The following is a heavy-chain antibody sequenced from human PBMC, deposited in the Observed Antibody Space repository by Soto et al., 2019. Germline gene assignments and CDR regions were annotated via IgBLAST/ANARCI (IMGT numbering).Heavy chain of an antibody. V-gene: IGHV3-11*01. J-gene: IGHJ4*02. CDR2: ISSSGSTI. CDR3: AANFDWLLMLDY. CDR1: GFTFSYYY. Sequence: GGSLRLSCAASGFTFSYYYMSWIRQAPGKGLEWVSYISSSGSTIYYADSVKGRFTISRDNAKNSLYLQMNSLRAEDTAVYYCAANFDWLLMLDYWGQGTLVTVSS. D-gene: IGHD3-9*01.